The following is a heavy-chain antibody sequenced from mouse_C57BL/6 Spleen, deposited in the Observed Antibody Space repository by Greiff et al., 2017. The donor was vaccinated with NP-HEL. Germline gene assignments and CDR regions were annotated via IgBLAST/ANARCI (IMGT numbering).Heavy chain of an antibody. D-gene: IGHD1-1*01. CDR1: GYSFTGYY. V-gene: IGHV1-42*01. J-gene: IGHJ3*01. Sequence: VQLKQSGPELVKPGASVKISCKASGYSFTGYYMNWVKQSPEKSLEWIGEINPSTGGTTYNQKFKAKATLTVDKSSSTAYMQLKSLTSEDSAVYYCARSITTVVGAYWGQGTLVTVSA. CDR2: INPSTGGT. CDR3: ARSITTVVGAY.